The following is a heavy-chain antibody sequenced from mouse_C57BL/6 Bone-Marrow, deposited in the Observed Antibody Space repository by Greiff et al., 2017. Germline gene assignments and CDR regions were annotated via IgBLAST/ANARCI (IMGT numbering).Heavy chain of an antibody. Sequence: VKLMESGPGLVAPSQSLSITCTVSGFSLTSYAISWVRQPPGKGLEWLGVIWTGGGTNYNSALKSRLSISKDNSKSQVFLKMNSLQTDDTARYXCVRNPRGAAWFAYWGQGTLVTVSA. CDR2: IWTGGGT. J-gene: IGHJ3*01. CDR3: VRNPRGAAWFAY. CDR1: GFSLTSYA. V-gene: IGHV2-9-1*01.